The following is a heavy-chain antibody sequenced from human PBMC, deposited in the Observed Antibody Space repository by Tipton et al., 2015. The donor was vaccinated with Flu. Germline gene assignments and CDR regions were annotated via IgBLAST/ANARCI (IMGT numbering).Heavy chain of an antibody. CDR1: GFTFKIYA. CDR2: IGATGNHI. CDR3: ARQGVRSSFCQCGWPV. J-gene: IGHJ6*02. V-gene: IGHV3-23*01. D-gene: IGHD2/OR15-2a*01. Sequence: SLRLSCAASGFTFKIYAMTWVRQAPGRGLEWISAIGATGNHIYYAASVRGRVTISRDNSNNTLFLQLTVLRAEDTAVYCCARQGVRSSFCQCGWPVGRQGPPVPVS.